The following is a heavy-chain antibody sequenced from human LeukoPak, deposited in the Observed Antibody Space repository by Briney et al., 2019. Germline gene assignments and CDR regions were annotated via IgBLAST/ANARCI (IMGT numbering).Heavy chain of an antibody. V-gene: IGHV3-11*01. D-gene: IGHD3/OR15-3a*01. CDR2: ISRGGNAE. CDR3: ARGHFGLDY. Sequence: GGSLRLSCTASGFTVSSNYMSWIRQAPGKGLDWVSYISRGGNAEYYADSVKGRFTISRDTAKNSLYLQMNSLRAEDMAVYYCARGHFGLDYWGQGTLVTVSS. CDR1: GFTVSSNY. J-gene: IGHJ4*02.